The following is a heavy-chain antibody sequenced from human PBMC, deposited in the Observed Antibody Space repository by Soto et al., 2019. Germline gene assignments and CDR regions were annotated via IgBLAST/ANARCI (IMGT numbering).Heavy chain of an antibody. V-gene: IGHV3-33*08. J-gene: IGHJ6*03. D-gene: IGHD6-13*01. Sequence: GGSLRLSCAASGFTVSSKYMSWVRQAPGKGQEWVAVIWYDGSNKYYADSVKGRFTISRDNSKNTLYLQMNSLRAEDTAVYYCARDIGGYSSNWFPEYYMDVWGKGTTVTVSS. CDR3: ARDIGGYSSNWFPEYYMDV. CDR1: GFTVSSKY. CDR2: IWYDGSNK.